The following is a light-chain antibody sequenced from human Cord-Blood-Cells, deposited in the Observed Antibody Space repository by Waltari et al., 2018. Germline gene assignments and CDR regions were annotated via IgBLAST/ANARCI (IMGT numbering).Light chain of an antibody. CDR3: QSYDSSLSGSRV. V-gene: IGLV1-40*01. CDR2: GNS. CDR1: SSNTGAAYD. Sequence: QSVLTQPPSVSGAPGQRVTTSCTGRSSNTGAAYDGHWYQQHPGAAPKLLIYGNSNRPSGVPDRFSGSKSGTSASLAITGLQAEDEADYYCQSYDSSLSGSRVFGGGTKLTVL. J-gene: IGLJ3*02.